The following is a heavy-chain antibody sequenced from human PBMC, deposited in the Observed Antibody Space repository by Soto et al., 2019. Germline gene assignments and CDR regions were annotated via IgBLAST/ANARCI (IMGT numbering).Heavy chain of an antibody. V-gene: IGHV4-30-4*08. CDR2: IYHNGNT. CDR3: TRGELWWDY. D-gene: IGHD2-21*01. Sequence: QVQLQESGPGLVKPSQTLSLICTVSGGSISSHDDYWSWIRQLPGEGLEWIGFIYHNGNTFYNPSLNXRXTXXLDTSKNQFSLKLSSVTAADTAVYYCTRGELWWDYWGQGTLVTVSS. CDR1: GGSISSHDDY. J-gene: IGHJ4*02.